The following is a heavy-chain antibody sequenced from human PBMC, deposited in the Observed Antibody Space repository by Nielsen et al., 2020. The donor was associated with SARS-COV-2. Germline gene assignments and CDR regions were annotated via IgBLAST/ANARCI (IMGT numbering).Heavy chain of an antibody. Sequence: GESLKISCAASGFTFRTYGMHWVRQAPGKGLEWVAVISYDGRDKYSTDSVKGRFSISRDNSQNTLYLQLNSLRAEDTATYYCAKVLRLARYYESGRYYLDAFDIWGQGTRVTVSS. J-gene: IGHJ3*02. CDR1: GFTFRTYG. CDR2: ISYDGRDK. V-gene: IGHV3-30*18. CDR3: AKVLRLARYYESGRYYLDAFDI. D-gene: IGHD3-22*01.